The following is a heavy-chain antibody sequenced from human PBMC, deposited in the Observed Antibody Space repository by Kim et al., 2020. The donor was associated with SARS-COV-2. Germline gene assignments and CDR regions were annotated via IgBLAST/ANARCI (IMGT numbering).Heavy chain of an antibody. CDR1: GASISPYY. J-gene: IGHJ4*02. Sequence: SETLSLTCTVSGASISPYYWSWIRQPPGKGLEWMGYIYYSGATNYNPSLRSRVTISVDMSKNQFSLKLGPVTAADTAMYYCARCGSTWPYFDNWGQGTLV. CDR2: IYYSGAT. CDR3: ARCGSTWPYFDN. D-gene: IGHD6-13*01. V-gene: IGHV4-59*01.